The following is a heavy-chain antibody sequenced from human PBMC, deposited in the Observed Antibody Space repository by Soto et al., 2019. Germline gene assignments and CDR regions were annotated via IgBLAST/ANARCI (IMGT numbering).Heavy chain of an antibody. Sequence: GGSLRLSCAASGFTFSSYGMHWVRQAPGKGLEWVAVISYDGSNKYYADSVKGRFTISRDNSKNTLYLQMNSLRAEDTAVYYCAKDPSRVAAPVYYFDYWGQGTLVTVSS. CDR2: ISYDGSNK. D-gene: IGHD6-6*01. CDR1: GFTFSSYG. J-gene: IGHJ4*02. V-gene: IGHV3-30*18. CDR3: AKDPSRVAAPVYYFDY.